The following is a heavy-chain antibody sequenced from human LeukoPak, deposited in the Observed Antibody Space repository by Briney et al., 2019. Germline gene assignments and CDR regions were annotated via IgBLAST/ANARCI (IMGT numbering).Heavy chain of an antibody. CDR2: ISGSGGSA. CDR1: GFTFSSYA. D-gene: IGHD6-13*01. Sequence: GGSLRLSCAASGFTFSSYAMSWVRQAPGKGLEWVSSISGSGGSAYYADSVKGRFAISRDDSKNTLYLQMDSLRAEDTAIYYCAKLRAPNIAAANYWGQGTLVTVSS. V-gene: IGHV3-23*01. J-gene: IGHJ4*02. CDR3: AKLRAPNIAAANY.